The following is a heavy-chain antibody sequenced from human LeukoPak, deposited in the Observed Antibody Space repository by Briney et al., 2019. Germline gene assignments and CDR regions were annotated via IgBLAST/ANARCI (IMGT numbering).Heavy chain of an antibody. V-gene: IGHV1-18*01. Sequence: ASVKVSCKASGYTFTSYGISWVRQAPGQGLEGMGGISAYNGNTNYAQKLQGRVTMTTDTSTSTAYMELRSLRSDDTAVYYCARELEVLLWFGESADAFDIWGQGTMVTVSS. J-gene: IGHJ3*02. CDR2: ISAYNGNT. CDR1: GYTFTSYG. CDR3: ARELEVLLWFGESADAFDI. D-gene: IGHD3-10*01.